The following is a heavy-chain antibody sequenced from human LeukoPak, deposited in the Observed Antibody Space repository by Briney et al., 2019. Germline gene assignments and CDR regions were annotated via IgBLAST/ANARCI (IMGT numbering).Heavy chain of an antibody. CDR3: AGVDTAMVRDY. D-gene: IGHD5-18*01. J-gene: IGHJ4*02. V-gene: IGHV4-39*01. CDR1: GGSISSSSYY. Sequence: SETLSLTCTVSGGSISSSSYYWGWIRQPPGKGLEWIGSIYYGGSTYYNPSLKSRVTISVDTSKNQFSLKLSSVTAADTAVYYCAGVDTAMVRDYWGQGTLVTVSS. CDR2: IYYGGST.